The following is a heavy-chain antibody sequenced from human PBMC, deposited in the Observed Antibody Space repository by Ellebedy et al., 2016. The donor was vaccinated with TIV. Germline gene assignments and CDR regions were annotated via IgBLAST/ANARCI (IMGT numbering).Heavy chain of an antibody. Sequence: MPSETLSLTCTVSGDSISGSYWNWIRQPPGRGLEWIGCIYYTGTTYYNPSLKSRVTISLDTSKNQFSLKLNSVTAADTAVYYCARTNAFDIWGRGKMVTVSS. V-gene: IGHV4-59*01. CDR3: ARTNAFDI. CDR2: IYYTGTT. J-gene: IGHJ3*02. CDR1: GDSISGSY.